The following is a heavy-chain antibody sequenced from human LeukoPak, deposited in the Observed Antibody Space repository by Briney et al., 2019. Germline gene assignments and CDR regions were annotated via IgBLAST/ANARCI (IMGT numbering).Heavy chain of an antibody. CDR1: GFTFSSYA. CDR3: AKDSSGWQIFDY. J-gene: IGHJ4*02. CDR2: ISGSGGTT. D-gene: IGHD6-19*01. V-gene: IGHV3-23*01. Sequence: GSLRLSCAASGFTFSSYAVNWVRQAPGKGLEWVSAISGSGGTTYYADSVKGRFTISRDNSKNTLYLQMNSLRAEDTAVYYCAKDSSGWQIFDYWGQGTLVTVSS.